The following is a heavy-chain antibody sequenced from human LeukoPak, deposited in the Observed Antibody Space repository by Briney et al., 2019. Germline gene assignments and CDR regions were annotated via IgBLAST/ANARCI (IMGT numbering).Heavy chain of an antibody. CDR3: ARVDYGGNSGALLDYYYGMDV. Sequence: SETLSLTCTVSGGSISSNYWSWIRQPPGKGLEWIGDIHYSGSTNYNPSLKRRVTISLDTSKNQFSLKLSSVTAADTAVYYCARVDYGGNSGALLDYYYGMDVWGQGTTVTVSS. CDR2: IHYSGST. V-gene: IGHV4-59*01. D-gene: IGHD4-23*01. J-gene: IGHJ6*02. CDR1: GGSISSNY.